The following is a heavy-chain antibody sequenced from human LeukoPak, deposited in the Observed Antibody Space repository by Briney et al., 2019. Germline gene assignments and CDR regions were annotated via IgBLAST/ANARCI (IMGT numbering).Heavy chain of an antibody. CDR3: AVMHRYYDGSGYWVQ. D-gene: IGHD3-22*01. J-gene: IGHJ4*02. CDR1: GFAFSSYA. CDR2: ISTSGGTT. V-gene: IGHV3-23*01. Sequence: GGSLRLSCAASGFAFSSYAMSWVRQAPGKGLEWVSGISTSGGTTSYAESVKGRFTVSRDNPRNTLYMEMNSLRDEDTAVYYCAVMHRYYDGSGYWVQWGQGTLVTVSS.